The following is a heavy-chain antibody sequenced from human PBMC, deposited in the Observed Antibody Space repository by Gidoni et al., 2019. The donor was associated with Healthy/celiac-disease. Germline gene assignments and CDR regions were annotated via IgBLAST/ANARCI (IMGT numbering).Heavy chain of an antibody. CDR1: GGSLSGYY. D-gene: IGHD6-13*01. CDR2: INHSGST. Sequence: QVQLQQWGAGLLKPSETLSLTCAAYGGSLSGYYWGWIRQPPGKGLEWIGEINHSGSTNYNPSLKSRVTISVDTSKNQFSLKLSSVTAADTAVYYCARGRAGYSSSWYVGYFDYWGQGTLVTVSS. V-gene: IGHV4-34*01. J-gene: IGHJ4*02. CDR3: ARGRAGYSSSWYVGYFDY.